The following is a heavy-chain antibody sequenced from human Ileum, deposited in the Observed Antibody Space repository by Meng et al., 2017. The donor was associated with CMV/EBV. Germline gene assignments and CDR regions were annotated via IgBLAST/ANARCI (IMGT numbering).Heavy chain of an antibody. CDR1: GGSVSSGHSY. Sequence: VYGGSVSSGHSYCTWIRQPPGKGLEWIGYIHYSGSTNYNPSLKSRVTISVDTSKNQLSLKLHSVTAADTAVYSCARVGAGDWYFDLWGRGTLVTVSS. CDR3: ARVGAGDWYFDL. CDR2: IHYSGST. D-gene: IGHD1-26*01. V-gene: IGHV4-61*01. J-gene: IGHJ2*01.